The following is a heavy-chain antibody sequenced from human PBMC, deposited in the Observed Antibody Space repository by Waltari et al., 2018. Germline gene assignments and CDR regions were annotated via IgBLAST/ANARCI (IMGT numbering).Heavy chain of an antibody. J-gene: IGHJ5*02. CDR3: ARERHRLMEVGYLMALDP. Sequence: QAQLVQSGAEVKKPGASVKVSCRASGYTFSDFGISWVRQAPGQGLEWMGWSIAKNGHTNLAQKFQGRLIMTEDTSTTTVYMELNYLTSDDTAVYYCARERHRLMEVGYLMALDPWGQGTLVTVSS. D-gene: IGHD6-25*01. V-gene: IGHV1-18*01. CDR2: SIAKNGHT. CDR1: GYTFSDFG.